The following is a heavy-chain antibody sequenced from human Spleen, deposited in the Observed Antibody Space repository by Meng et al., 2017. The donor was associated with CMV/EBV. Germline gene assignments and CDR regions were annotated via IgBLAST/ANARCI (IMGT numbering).Heavy chain of an antibody. Sequence: ETLSLTCAASGFTFTYYSMNWVRQAPGKGLEWVSSISSSGSYRYYADSVKGRFTISRDNAKNSLYLQMNSLRAEDTALYYCAKDIRGNVVTPGDYWGQGTLVTVSS. CDR1: GFTFTYYS. CDR2: ISSSGSYR. J-gene: IGHJ4*02. CDR3: AKDIRGNVVTPGDY. D-gene: IGHD1-1*01. V-gene: IGHV3-21*04.